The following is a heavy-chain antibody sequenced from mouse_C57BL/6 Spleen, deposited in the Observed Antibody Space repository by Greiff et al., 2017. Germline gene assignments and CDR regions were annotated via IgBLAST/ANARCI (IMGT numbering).Heavy chain of an antibody. V-gene: IGHV5-6*02. CDR2: ISSGGSYT. CDR3: ARPGNYGSSYVDV. CDR1: GFTFSSYG. J-gene: IGHJ1*03. Sequence: DVMLVESGGDLVKPGGSLKLSCAASGFTFSSYGMSWVRQTPDKRLEWVATISSGGSYTYYPDSVKGRFTISRDNAKNTLYLQMSSLKSEDTAMYYCARPGNYGSSYVDVWGTGTTVTVSS. D-gene: IGHD1-1*01.